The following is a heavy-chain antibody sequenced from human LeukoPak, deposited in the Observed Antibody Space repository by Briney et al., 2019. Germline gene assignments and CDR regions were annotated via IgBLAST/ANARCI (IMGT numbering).Heavy chain of an antibody. CDR2: FSGTNDNS. D-gene: IGHD7-27*01. CDR1: GFTLSTYA. J-gene: IGHJ4*02. CDR3: ASEPALGF. V-gene: IGHV3-23*01. Sequence: GGSLRLSCAASGFTLSTYAMSWVRQAPGQGLEWVSGFSGTNDNSYYADSVKGRFSISRDNSKNTLYLQMNSLRAEDTAVYYCASEPALGFWGQGTLVTVSS.